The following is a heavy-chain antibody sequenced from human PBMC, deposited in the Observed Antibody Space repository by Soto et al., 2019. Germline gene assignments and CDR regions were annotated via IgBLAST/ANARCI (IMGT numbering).Heavy chain of an antibody. V-gene: IGHV1-18*01. Sequence: ASVKVSCKASGYTFTSYGISWVRQAPGQGLEWMGWISAYNGNTNYAQKLQGRVTMTTDTSTSTAYMELRSLRSEDTAVYYCARARNDILTGHDAFDIWGQGTMVTVSS. D-gene: IGHD3-9*01. CDR1: GYTFTSYG. J-gene: IGHJ3*02. CDR2: ISAYNGNT. CDR3: ARARNDILTGHDAFDI.